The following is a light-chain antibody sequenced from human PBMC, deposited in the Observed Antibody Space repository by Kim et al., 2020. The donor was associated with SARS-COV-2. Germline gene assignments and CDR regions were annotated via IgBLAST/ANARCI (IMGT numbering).Light chain of an antibody. J-gene: IGKJ1*01. CDR2: DAF. Sequence: EIVLTQSPATLSLSPGERATLSCRASQSVSSYLAWYQQKPGQAPRLLIYDAFNRATGIPARFSGSGSGTDFTLTISSLEPEDSAVYYCQQRSNWPWTFGQGTKVDIK. V-gene: IGKV3-11*01. CDR3: QQRSNWPWT. CDR1: QSVSSY.